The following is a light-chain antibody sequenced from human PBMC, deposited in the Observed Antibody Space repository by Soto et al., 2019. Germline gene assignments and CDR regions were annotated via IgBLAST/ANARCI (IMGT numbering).Light chain of an antibody. V-gene: IGLV1-47*01. Sequence: QSVLTQPPSASGTPGQSVTISCSGSSSNIGSNYVYWYQQLPGTAPKLLIYTNNQRPSGVPDRFSGSKSGTSASLAISGLRSEDEADYYCAAWDDTLGGPYVVFGGGTKLTVL. CDR1: SSNIGSNY. J-gene: IGLJ2*01. CDR3: AAWDDTLGGPYVV. CDR2: TNN.